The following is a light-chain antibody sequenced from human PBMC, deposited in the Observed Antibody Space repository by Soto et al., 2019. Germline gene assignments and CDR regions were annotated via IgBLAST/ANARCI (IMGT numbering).Light chain of an antibody. CDR2: EGN. CDR1: SSDVGSYNL. CDR3: CSYAGSNTDV. Sequence: QSALTQPASVSGSPGQSITISCTGTSSDVGSYNLVSWYQQHPDKAPKLMISEGNKRPSGVSNRFSGSKSGNTASLTISGLQAEDEADYYCCSYAGSNTDVFGTGTKLTVL. J-gene: IGLJ1*01. V-gene: IGLV2-23*01.